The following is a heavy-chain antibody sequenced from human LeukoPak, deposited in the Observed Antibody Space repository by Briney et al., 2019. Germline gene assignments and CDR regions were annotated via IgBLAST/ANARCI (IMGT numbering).Heavy chain of an antibody. D-gene: IGHD6-25*01. CDR3: ARGGPRGNGFDY. V-gene: IGHV1-2*02. CDR2: YNPNSGDT. J-gene: IGHJ4*02. Sequence: GASVKVSCKASGYIFTGQFIHWVRQAPGQGLEWMAMYNPNSGDTTFSQRFQDRVTMTRDTSVNTAFMELSRLTSDDTAVYYCARGGPRGNGFDYWGQGTLVSASS. CDR1: GYIFTGQF.